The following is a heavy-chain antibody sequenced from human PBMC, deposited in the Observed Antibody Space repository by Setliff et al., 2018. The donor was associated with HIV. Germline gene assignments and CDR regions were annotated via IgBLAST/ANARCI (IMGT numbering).Heavy chain of an antibody. CDR1: GFSLSTYS. CDR3: VRDLVYYYDNSGYFYVAEYFQH. J-gene: IGHJ1*01. V-gene: IGHV3-48*01. CDR2: ISSDSRTT. Sequence: GGSLRLSCIASGFSLSTYSMNWVRQAPGKGLEWISYISSDSRTTYYADSVKGRFTISRDEAKTSMYLQMNSLRAEDTAWYYCVRDLVYYYDNSGYFYVAEYFQHWGQGTLVTVS. D-gene: IGHD3-22*01.